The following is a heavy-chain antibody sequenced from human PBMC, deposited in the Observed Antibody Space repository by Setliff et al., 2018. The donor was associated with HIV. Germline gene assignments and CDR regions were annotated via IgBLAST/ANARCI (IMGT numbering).Heavy chain of an antibody. J-gene: IGHJ4*02. CDR1: GGSFSSYY. CDR3: ARGPDYSSSPPFDY. D-gene: IGHD6-6*01. CDR2: IYHSGST. Sequence: SETLSLTCAVYGGSFSSYYWSWIRQPPGKGLEWIGEIYHSGSTNYNPSLKSRVTISEDTSKNQFSLKLSSVTAADTAVYYCARGPDYSSSPPFDYWGQGTLVTVSS. V-gene: IGHV4-34*01.